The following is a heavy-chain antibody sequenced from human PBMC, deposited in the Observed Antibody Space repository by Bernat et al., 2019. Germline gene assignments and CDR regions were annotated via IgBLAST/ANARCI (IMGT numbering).Heavy chain of an antibody. V-gene: IGHV3-30*18. Sequence: QVQLVESGGGVVQPGRSLRLSCAASGFTFSSYGMHWVRQAPGKGLEWVAVISYDGSNKYYADSGKGRFTISRDNSKNTLYLQMNSLRAEDTAVYYCAKVSESYDILTGYRDNWFDPWGQGTLVTVSS. CDR3: AKVSESYDILTGYRDNWFDP. CDR2: ISYDGSNK. CDR1: GFTFSSYG. J-gene: IGHJ5*02. D-gene: IGHD3-9*01.